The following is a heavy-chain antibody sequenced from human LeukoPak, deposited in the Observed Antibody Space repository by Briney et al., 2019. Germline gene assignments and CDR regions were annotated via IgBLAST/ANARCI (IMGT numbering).Heavy chain of an antibody. CDR1: GFTVSSNY. D-gene: IGHD6-19*01. V-gene: IGHV3-66*01. Sequence: SGGSLRLSCAASGFTVSSNYMSWVRQAPGKGLEWVSVIYSGGSTYYADSVKGRFTISRDNSKNTLYLQMNSLRAEDTAVYYCARVESGWPPGVFDYWGQGTLVTVPS. J-gene: IGHJ4*02. CDR2: IYSGGST. CDR3: ARVESGWPPGVFDY.